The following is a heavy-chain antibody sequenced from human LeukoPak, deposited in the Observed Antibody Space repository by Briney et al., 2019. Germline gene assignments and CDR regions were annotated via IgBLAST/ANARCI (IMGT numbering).Heavy chain of an antibody. CDR3: ARERLTIFGVASDAFDI. CDR2: ISYDGSNK. Sequence: GRSLRLSCAASGCTFSSYAMHWVRQAPGKGLEWVAVISYDGSNKYYADSVKGRFTISRDNSKNTLYLQMNSLRAEDTAVYYCARERLTIFGVASDAFDIWGQGTMVTVSS. CDR1: GCTFSSYA. V-gene: IGHV3-30-3*01. J-gene: IGHJ3*02. D-gene: IGHD3-3*01.